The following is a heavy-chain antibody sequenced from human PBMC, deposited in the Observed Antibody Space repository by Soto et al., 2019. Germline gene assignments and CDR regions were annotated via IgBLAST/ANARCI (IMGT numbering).Heavy chain of an antibody. CDR2: ISSNGGST. J-gene: IGHJ4*02. CDR3: ARASGGNPYFDY. D-gene: IGHD2-15*01. Sequence: GGSLRLSCAASGFTFSSYAMHWVRQAPGKGLEYVSAISSNGGSTYYANSVKGRFTISRDNSKNTLYLQMGSLRAEDMAVYYCARASGGNPYFDYWGQGTLVTVSS. CDR1: GFTFSSYA. V-gene: IGHV3-64*01.